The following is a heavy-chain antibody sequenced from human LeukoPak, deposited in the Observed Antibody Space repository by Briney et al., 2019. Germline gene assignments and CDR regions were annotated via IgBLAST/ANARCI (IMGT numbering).Heavy chain of an antibody. J-gene: IGHJ4*02. CDR1: GLTFSSHW. CDR3: AKDSRITMIVVVILFDY. Sequence: GGSLRLSCAASGLTFSSHWMHWVRQAPGKGLEWVSAISGSGGSTYYADSVKGRFTISRDNSKNTLYLQMNSLRAEDTAVYYCAKDSRITMIVVVILFDYWGQGTLVTVSS. V-gene: IGHV3-23*01. D-gene: IGHD3-22*01. CDR2: ISGSGGST.